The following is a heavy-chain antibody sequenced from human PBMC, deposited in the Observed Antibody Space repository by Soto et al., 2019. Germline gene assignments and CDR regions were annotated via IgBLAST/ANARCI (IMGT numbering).Heavy chain of an antibody. J-gene: IGHJ4*02. CDR1: GGSISSYY. D-gene: IGHD3-16*01. Sequence: QVQLQESGPGLVKPSETLSLTCSVSGGSISSYYWSWIRQPPGKGLEWIGHVYHSGSTNSNPSLKSRVTISVDTSQNQFSLKLSSLTAADTAVYYCARSWAWGLYFFDFWGQGTLVTVSS. CDR2: VYHSGST. V-gene: IGHV4-59*01. CDR3: ARSWAWGLYFFDF.